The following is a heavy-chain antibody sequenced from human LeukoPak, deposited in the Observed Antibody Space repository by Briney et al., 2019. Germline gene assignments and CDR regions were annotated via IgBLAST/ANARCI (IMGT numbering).Heavy chain of an antibody. Sequence: SETLSLTCTVSDGSISSYYWSWIRQPPGKGLEWIGYIYYSGSTNYNPSLKSRVTISVDTSKNQFSLKLSSVTAADTAVYYCAGEYCSSTSCHLYYFDYWGQGTLVTVSS. CDR3: AGEYCSSTSCHLYYFDY. V-gene: IGHV4-59*01. CDR1: DGSISSYY. CDR2: IYYSGST. J-gene: IGHJ4*02. D-gene: IGHD2-2*01.